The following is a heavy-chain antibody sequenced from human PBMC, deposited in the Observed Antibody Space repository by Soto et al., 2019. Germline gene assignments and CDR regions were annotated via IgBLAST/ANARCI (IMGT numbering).Heavy chain of an antibody. CDR2: ISSGSDSI. V-gene: IGHV3-21*01. D-gene: IGHD6-19*01. J-gene: IGHJ1*01. CDR1: GFILTSYS. Sequence: GGSLRLSCAASGFILTSYSMVWVRLAPGKGLEWVASISSGSDSIFYADSVKGRFTVSRDNAKKSLFLQMNNLRAEDTAVYFCARDRSADRFVQYFQHWGQGTQVTVSS. CDR3: ARDRSADRFVQYFQH.